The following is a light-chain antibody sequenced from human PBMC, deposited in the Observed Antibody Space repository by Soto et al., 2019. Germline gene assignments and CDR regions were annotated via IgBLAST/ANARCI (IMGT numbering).Light chain of an antibody. CDR2: DVS. V-gene: IGLV2-14*03. CDR1: SGSVSGYYD. Sequence: QSVLTQPASVSGSPGHSSTITCTGTSGSVSGYYDVSWYQQHPGKAPELIVYDVSNRPTGVSNRFSGSKSGHTASLTISGLQSEDEADYFCTSYTSSNTPDVFGTGTKVTVL. J-gene: IGLJ1*01. CDR3: TSYTSSNTPDV.